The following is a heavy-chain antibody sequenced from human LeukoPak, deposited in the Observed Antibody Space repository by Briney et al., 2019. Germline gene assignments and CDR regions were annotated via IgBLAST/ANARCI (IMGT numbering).Heavy chain of an antibody. J-gene: IGHJ4*02. Sequence: PGGSLRLSCAASGFTFDDYAMHWVRQAPGKGLEWVSGVSWNSGSIGYADSVKGRFTISRDNAENSLYLQMNSLRAEDTASYYCARSTSSSWTGTAFDYWGQGTLVTVSS. D-gene: IGHD6-13*01. V-gene: IGHV3-9*01. CDR2: VSWNSGSI. CDR1: GFTFDDYA. CDR3: ARSTSSSWTGTAFDY.